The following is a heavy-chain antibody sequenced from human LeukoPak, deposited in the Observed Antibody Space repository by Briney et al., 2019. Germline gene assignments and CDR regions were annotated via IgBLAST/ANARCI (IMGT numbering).Heavy chain of an antibody. D-gene: IGHD6-19*01. CDR1: GFTFSSYG. Sequence: GGSLRLPRAASGFTFSSYGMHWVRQAPGKGLEWVAFIRYDGSNKYYADSVKGRFTISRDNSKNTLYLQMNSLRAEDTAVYYCATQAGSSGWYSFDYWGQGTLVTVSS. CDR3: ATQAGSSGWYSFDY. V-gene: IGHV3-30*02. CDR2: IRYDGSNK. J-gene: IGHJ4*02.